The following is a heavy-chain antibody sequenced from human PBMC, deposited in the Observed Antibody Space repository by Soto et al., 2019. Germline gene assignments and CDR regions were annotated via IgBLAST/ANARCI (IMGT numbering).Heavy chain of an antibody. D-gene: IGHD1-1*01. CDR3: AGGRYGDY. Sequence: QVHLVQSGAEVKKPGASVKVSCKASGYTFTSYGITWVRQAPGQGLEWMGWISAHNGNTDYAQKLQGRVIVTRDTSTSTAYMERRRLISDDTAVYYCAGGRYGDYWGQGALVTVSS. V-gene: IGHV1-18*01. CDR2: ISAHNGNT. J-gene: IGHJ4*02. CDR1: GYTFTSYG.